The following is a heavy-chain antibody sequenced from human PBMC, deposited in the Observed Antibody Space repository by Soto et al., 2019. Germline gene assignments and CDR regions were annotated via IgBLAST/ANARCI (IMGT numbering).Heavy chain of an antibody. V-gene: IGHV3-33*01. J-gene: IGHJ4*02. Sequence: QVQLVASGGGVVQPGRSLRLSCAASGFTFSSYGMHWVRQAPGKGLEWVAVIWYDGSNKYYADSVKGRFTISRDNSKNTLYLQMNSLRAEDTAVYYCARDLIVATIGTLRYWGQGTLVTVSS. D-gene: IGHD5-12*01. CDR1: GFTFSSYG. CDR2: IWYDGSNK. CDR3: ARDLIVATIGTLRY.